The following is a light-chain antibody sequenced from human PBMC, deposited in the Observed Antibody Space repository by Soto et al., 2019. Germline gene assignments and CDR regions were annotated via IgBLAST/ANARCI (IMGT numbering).Light chain of an antibody. CDR1: QSVSSN. CDR2: GAS. CDR3: QQYNNWHWT. J-gene: IGKJ1*01. V-gene: IGKV3-15*01. Sequence: IVMTQSPATLSVSPGERATLCCRASQSVSSNLAWYQQKPGQAPRLLIYGASTRATGIPARFSGSGSGTEFTLTISSLQSEDFAVYYCQQYNNWHWTFGQGTKVDIK.